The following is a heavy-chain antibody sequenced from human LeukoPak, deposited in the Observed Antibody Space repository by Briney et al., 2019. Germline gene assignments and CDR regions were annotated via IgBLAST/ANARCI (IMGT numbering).Heavy chain of an antibody. D-gene: IGHD2-2*01. J-gene: IGHJ3*02. CDR2: INPNSGGT. CDR1: GGTFSTYG. V-gene: IGHV1-2*02. CDR3: ARGGGYCSSTSCYYAFDI. Sequence: RASVKVSCWASGGTFSTYGVNWVRQAPGQGLEWMGWINPNSGGTNYAQKFQGRVTMTRDTSISTAYMELSRLRSDDTAVYYCARGGGYCSSTSCYYAFDIWGQGTMVTVSS.